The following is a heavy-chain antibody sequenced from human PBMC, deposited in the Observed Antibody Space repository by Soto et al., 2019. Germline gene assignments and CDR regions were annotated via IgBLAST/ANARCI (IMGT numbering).Heavy chain of an antibody. CDR3: ARTMRGEDYSSGYFDT. V-gene: IGHV2-26*01. J-gene: IGHJ4*02. CDR1: GFSLTNARMG. Sequence: SGPTLVNPTETLTLTCTCSGFSLTNARMGVSWIRQPPGKALEWLAHISSNDEKSYRTTLMTRLTISKDTSKSQVVLTVTNVDPAATATYYCARTMRGEDYSSGYFDTWGQGTPVTVSS. CDR2: ISSNDEK. D-gene: IGHD3-22*01.